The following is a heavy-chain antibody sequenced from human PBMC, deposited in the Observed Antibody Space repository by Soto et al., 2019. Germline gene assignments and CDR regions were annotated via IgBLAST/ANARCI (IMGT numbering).Heavy chain of an antibody. CDR1: GFTFSSYW. CDR2: IKQAGSEK. J-gene: IGHJ4*02. CDR3: AMIVATTPPCDS. Sequence: EVQLVESGGGLVQPGGSLRLSCAASGFTFSSYWMSWVRQAPGKGLEWVANIKQAGSEKYYVDSVKGRFTISRDNAKNSEYLQMNSLSAEDTAVYYCAMIVATTPPCDSWGQGTLVTVSS. D-gene: IGHD5-12*01. V-gene: IGHV3-7*01.